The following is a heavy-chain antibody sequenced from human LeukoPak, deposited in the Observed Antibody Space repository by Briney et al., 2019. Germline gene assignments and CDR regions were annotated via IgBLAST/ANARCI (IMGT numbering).Heavy chain of an antibody. V-gene: IGHV4-4*09. D-gene: IGHD3-16*01. Sequence: SETLSLTCSVSGGSLTNYYWGWIRQPPGKGLEFIGYIHSDGTTNYDSSLQSRVAISLDTSKIQFSLRLYSVTAADTALYFCARLNFRGGEALHFDSWGQGTLVAVSS. J-gene: IGHJ4*02. CDR1: GGSLTNYY. CDR3: ARLNFRGGEALHFDS. CDR2: IHSDGTT.